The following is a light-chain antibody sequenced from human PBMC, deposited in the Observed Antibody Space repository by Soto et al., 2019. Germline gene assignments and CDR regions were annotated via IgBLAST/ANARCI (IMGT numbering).Light chain of an antibody. Sequence: QSALTQPASVSGTPGQSITISCTGSNSDVGIYDFVSWYQHHPGRAPKLIVSEVSHRPSGVSSRFSGSKSGNTASLTISGLQSEDEADYYCISYTSDDVRYVFGTGTQLTVL. V-gene: IGLV2-14*01. CDR1: NSDVGIYDF. CDR3: ISYTSDDVRYV. CDR2: EVS. J-gene: IGLJ1*01.